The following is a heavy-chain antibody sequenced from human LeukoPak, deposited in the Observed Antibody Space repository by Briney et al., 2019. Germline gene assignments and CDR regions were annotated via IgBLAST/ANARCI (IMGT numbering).Heavy chain of an antibody. J-gene: IGHJ5*02. CDR3: ARARGPHNWFDP. V-gene: IGHV4-31*03. Sequence: SETLSLTCTVSGGSISSGGYYWSWIRQHPGKGLEWIGYIYYSGSTYYNPSLKSRVTISVDRSKNQFSLKLSSVTAADTAVYYCARARGPHNWFDPWGQGTLVTVSS. CDR1: GGSISSGGYY. CDR2: IYYSGST.